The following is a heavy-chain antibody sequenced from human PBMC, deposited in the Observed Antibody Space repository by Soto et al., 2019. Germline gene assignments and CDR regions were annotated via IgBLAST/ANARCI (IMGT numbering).Heavy chain of an antibody. CDR3: ATQTTVVRSYYYYGMDV. J-gene: IGHJ6*02. CDR1: GGTFSSYA. D-gene: IGHD4-17*01. V-gene: IGHV1-69*13. Sequence: ASVKVSCKASGGTFSSYAISWVRQAPGQGLEWMGGIIPIFGTANYARKFQGRVTITADESTSTAYMELSSLRSEDTAVYYCATQTTVVRSYYYYGMDVWGQGTTVTVSS. CDR2: IIPIFGTA.